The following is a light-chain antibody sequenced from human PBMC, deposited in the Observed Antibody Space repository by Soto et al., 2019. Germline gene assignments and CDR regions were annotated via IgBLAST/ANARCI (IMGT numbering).Light chain of an antibody. CDR1: SSNVGTYDL. CDR2: EGT. V-gene: IGLV2-23*01. Sequence: QSALTQPASVSASPGQSITISCTGTSSNVGTYDLVSWYQHHPDKAPKLIIYEGTKRPSGISSRFSGSKSVNTASLTISGLQAEDDADYYCCSFAVGAALVFGGGTKLTVL. CDR3: CSFAVGAALV. J-gene: IGLJ2*01.